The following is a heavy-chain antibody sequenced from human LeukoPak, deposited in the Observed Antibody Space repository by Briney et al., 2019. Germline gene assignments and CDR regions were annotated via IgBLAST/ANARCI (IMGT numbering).Heavy chain of an antibody. J-gene: IGHJ4*02. D-gene: IGHD6-19*01. Sequence: GGSLRLSCAASGFTFDDYGMSWVRQAPGKGLEWVSGINWNGGSTGYADSVKGRFTISRDNAKNSLYLQMNSLRAEDTALYYCARDRAGDSGWKPGDYWGQGTLVTVSS. V-gene: IGHV3-20*04. CDR1: GFTFDDYG. CDR3: ARDRAGDSGWKPGDY. CDR2: INWNGGST.